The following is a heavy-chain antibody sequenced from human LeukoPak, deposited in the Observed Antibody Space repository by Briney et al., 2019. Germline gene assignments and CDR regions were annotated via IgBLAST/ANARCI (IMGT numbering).Heavy chain of an antibody. V-gene: IGHV3-30*15. CDR3: VRVQSGSGWSGFDY. D-gene: IGHD6-19*01. Sequence: PGGSLRLSCAVSGFTFRSYAMHWVRQAPGKGLEWVAVISDDGSRQHYADFLEGRFTISRDNSKNTVSLQMSSLRTEDTAVYFCVRVQSGSGWSGFDYWGQGTLVTVSS. CDR2: ISDDGSRQ. CDR1: GFTFRSYA. J-gene: IGHJ4*02.